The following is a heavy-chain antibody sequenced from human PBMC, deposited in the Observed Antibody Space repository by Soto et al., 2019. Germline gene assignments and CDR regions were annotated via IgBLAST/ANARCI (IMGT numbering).Heavy chain of an antibody. J-gene: IGHJ6*02. CDR2: ISWNSGSI. V-gene: IGHV3-9*01. CDR1: GFTFDDYA. Sequence: EVQLVESGGGLVQPGRSLRLSCAASGFTFDDYAMHWVRQAPGKGLEWVSGISWNSGSIGYADSVKGRFIISRDNAKNSLYLQMNSLRAEDTALYYCAKGTAITMVRGPRGFYYYGMDVWGQGTTVTVSS. D-gene: IGHD3-10*01. CDR3: AKGTAITMVRGPRGFYYYGMDV.